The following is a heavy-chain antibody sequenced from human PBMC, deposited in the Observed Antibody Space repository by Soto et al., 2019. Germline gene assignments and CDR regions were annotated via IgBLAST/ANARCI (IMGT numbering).Heavy chain of an antibody. CDR2: INPNNGDT. D-gene: IGHD3-22*01. Sequence: ASVKVSCKASGYTFTGYYIPWVRQAPGQGLEWMVCINPNNGDTKYAQKFQGRVTMTRDTSLNTPSMELSRLRSDDTAVYSCAIIKIYYDSSGPSVYLGQGTLVTVCS. V-gene: IGHV1-2*02. CDR1: GYTFTGYY. J-gene: IGHJ4*02. CDR3: AIIKIYYDSSGPSVY.